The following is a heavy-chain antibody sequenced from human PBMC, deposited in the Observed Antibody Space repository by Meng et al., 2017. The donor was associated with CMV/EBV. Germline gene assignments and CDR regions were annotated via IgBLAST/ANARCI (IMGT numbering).Heavy chain of an antibody. CDR2: INPNSGGT. D-gene: IGHD6-19*01. V-gene: IGHV1-2*02. J-gene: IGHJ4*02. Sequence: ASVKVSCKASGYTFTGCYMHWVRQAPGQGLEWMGWINPNSGGTNYAQKFQGRVTMTRDTSISTAYMELSRLRSDDTAVYYCARMVSSGYYYFDYWGQGTLVTVSS. CDR1: GYTFTGCY. CDR3: ARMVSSGYYYFDY.